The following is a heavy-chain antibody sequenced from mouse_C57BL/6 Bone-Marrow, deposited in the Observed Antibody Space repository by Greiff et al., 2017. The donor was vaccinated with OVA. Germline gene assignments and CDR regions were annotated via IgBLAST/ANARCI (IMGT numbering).Heavy chain of an antibody. Sequence: EVKLVESGGGLVQPGESLKLSCESNEYEFPSHDMSWVRKTPEKRLELVAAITSDGGSTYYPDTMERRFIISRDNTKKTLYLQLSSLRSEDTALYYGARHLGLNCWYFDVWGTGTTVTVSS. CDR3: ARHLGLNCWYFDV. J-gene: IGHJ1*03. D-gene: IGHD4-1*01. CDR1: EYEFPSHD. V-gene: IGHV5-2*01. CDR2: ITSDGGST.